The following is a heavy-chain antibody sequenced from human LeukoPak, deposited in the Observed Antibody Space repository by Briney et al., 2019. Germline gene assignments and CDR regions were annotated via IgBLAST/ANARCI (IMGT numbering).Heavy chain of an antibody. D-gene: IGHD2-21*02. CDR2: INPHSGGT. Sequence: ASVKVSCQASGFTFTGHYIHWVRQAPGQGLEWMGYINPHSGGTNSPQKFQGRVTMTTDTSISAAYMELSSLISDDTAMYYCVREGNELLSKDFDSWGQGTLVTVSS. CDR3: VREGNELLSKDFDS. CDR1: GFTFTGHY. J-gene: IGHJ4*02. V-gene: IGHV1-2*02.